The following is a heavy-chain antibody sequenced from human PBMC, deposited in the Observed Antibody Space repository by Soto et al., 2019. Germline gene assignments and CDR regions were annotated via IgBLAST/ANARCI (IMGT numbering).Heavy chain of an antibody. CDR3: ARANFPRISPPDY. V-gene: IGHV4-31*03. CDR1: GGSISSGGYY. J-gene: IGHJ4*02. Sequence: SETLSLTCTVSGGSISSGGYYWSWIRQHPGKGLEWIGYIYYSGSTYYNPSLKSRVTISVDTSKNQFSLKLSSVTAADTAVYYCARANFPRISPPDYWGQGTLVTVSS. CDR2: IYYSGST. D-gene: IGHD1-1*01.